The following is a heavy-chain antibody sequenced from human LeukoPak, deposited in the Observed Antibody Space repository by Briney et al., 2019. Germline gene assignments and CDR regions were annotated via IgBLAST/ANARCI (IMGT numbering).Heavy chain of an antibody. CDR3: AKDTMIAVGGVIAD. CDR2: ISGSGGST. D-gene: IGHD3-16*02. V-gene: IGHV3-23*01. Sequence: GGSLRLSCAASGFTFSSYAMSWVRQAPGKGLEWVAAISGSGGSTYYADSVKGRFTISRDNAKNPLYLQMNSLRAADTAVYYCAKDTMIAVGGVIADWGQGTLVTVSS. CDR1: GFTFSSYA. J-gene: IGHJ4*02.